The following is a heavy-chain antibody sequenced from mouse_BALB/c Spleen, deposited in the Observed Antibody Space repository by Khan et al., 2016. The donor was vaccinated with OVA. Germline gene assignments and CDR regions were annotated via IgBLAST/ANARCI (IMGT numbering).Heavy chain of an antibody. CDR2: ISYSGNT. CDR1: GYSITTDYA. Sequence: PLQESGPGLVKPSQSLSLTCTVTGYSITTDYAWNWIRQFPGNRLEWMGFISYSGNTKYNPSLKSRISITRDTSKNQFFLQLKSVTTEDTARYYCARVYGGDFDYGGQGNTLTVAS. D-gene: IGHD1-1*01. J-gene: IGHJ2*01. V-gene: IGHV3-2*02. CDR3: ARVYGGDFDY.